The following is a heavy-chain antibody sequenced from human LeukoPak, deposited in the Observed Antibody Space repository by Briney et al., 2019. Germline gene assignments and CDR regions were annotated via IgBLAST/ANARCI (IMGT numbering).Heavy chain of an antibody. Sequence: ASVKVSCKGSGYTFTVYYIHWVWQGPGQGLEWVGRINPNSGGTNFAQEFQGRVTMTRDTSISTAFMELSSLTSDDTAVYYCARDPRESTGWVSWIDPWGQGTLVTVSS. J-gene: IGHJ5*02. CDR1: GYTFTVYY. CDR2: INPNSGGT. V-gene: IGHV1-2*06. D-gene: IGHD6-19*01. CDR3: ARDPRESTGWVSWIDP.